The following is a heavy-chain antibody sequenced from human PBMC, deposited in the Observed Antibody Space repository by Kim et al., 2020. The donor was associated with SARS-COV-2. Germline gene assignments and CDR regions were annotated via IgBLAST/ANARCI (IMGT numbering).Heavy chain of an antibody. V-gene: IGHV3-64*01. J-gene: IGHJ4*02. Sequence: SVKGRFTISRDNSKNTVFLQMGRLRAEDTAVYYCARDNKASGSCESHYFDYWGQGTLVTVSS. D-gene: IGHD3-10*01. CDR3: ARDNKASGSCESHYFDY.